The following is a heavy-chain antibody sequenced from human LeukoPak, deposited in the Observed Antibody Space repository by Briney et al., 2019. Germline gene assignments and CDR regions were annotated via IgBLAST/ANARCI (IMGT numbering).Heavy chain of an antibody. V-gene: IGHV1-18*01. CDR3: ARGITYYYDSSAPAFDY. CDR1: GYTFTSYG. CDR2: ISAYNGNT. Sequence: ASVKVSCKASGYTFTSYGISWVRQAPGQGLEWMGWISAYNGNTNYAQRLQGRVTMTTDTSTSTAYMELRSLRSDDTAVYYCARGITYYYDSSAPAFDYWGQGTLVTVSS. J-gene: IGHJ4*02. D-gene: IGHD3-22*01.